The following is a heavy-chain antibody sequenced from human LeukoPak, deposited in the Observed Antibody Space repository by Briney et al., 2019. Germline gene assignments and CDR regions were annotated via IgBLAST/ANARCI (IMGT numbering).Heavy chain of an antibody. Sequence: PGRSLRLSCAASGFTFDDYAMHWVRQAPGKGLEWVSGISWNSGSIGYADSVKGRFTNSRDNAKNSLYLQMNSLRAEDTALYYCAKTPAYDFWSGYYFDYWGQGTLVTVSS. CDR3: AKTPAYDFWSGYYFDY. CDR1: GFTFDDYA. J-gene: IGHJ4*02. CDR2: ISWNSGSI. V-gene: IGHV3-9*01. D-gene: IGHD3-3*01.